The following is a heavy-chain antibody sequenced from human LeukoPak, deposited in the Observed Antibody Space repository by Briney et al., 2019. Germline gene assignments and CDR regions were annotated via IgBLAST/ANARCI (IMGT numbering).Heavy chain of an antibody. V-gene: IGHV3-23*01. D-gene: IGHD5-12*01. Sequence: GSVKVSCKASGGTFSSYAMSWVRQAPGKGLEWVSAISGSGGSTYYADSVKGRFTISRDNSKNTLYLQMNSLRAEDTAVYYCAKPINMGYGTWGQGTLVTVSS. CDR2: ISGSGGST. J-gene: IGHJ5*02. CDR1: GGTFSSYA. CDR3: AKPINMGYGT.